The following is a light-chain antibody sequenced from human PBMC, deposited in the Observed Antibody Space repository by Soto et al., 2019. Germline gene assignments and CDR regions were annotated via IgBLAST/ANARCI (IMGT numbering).Light chain of an antibody. CDR3: QHFSSYSGT. CDR1: QSVSSW. CDR2: KAS. V-gene: IGKV1-5*03. Sequence: DIQMTQSPSTLSASVGDRVTITCRASQSVSSWLAWYQHKPGKAPKLLIYKASTLETGVPSRFSGRGSGTEFTLTISSLQPDDFATYYCQHFSSYSGTFGQGTKVDI. J-gene: IGKJ1*01.